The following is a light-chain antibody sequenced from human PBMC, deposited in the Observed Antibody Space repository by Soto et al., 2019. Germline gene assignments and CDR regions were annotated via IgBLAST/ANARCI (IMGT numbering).Light chain of an antibody. CDR3: QQRSDWPYT. CDR2: DAS. CDR1: QSVTNY. J-gene: IGKJ2*01. V-gene: IGKV3-11*01. Sequence: EIVLTQSPTSLSLSPGERATLSCRASQSVTNYLAWYQQKLSQAPRLLIYDASNRATGIPARFSGSGSGTDFTLTISSLEPEDFAVYYCQQRSDWPYTFGQGTKVDIK.